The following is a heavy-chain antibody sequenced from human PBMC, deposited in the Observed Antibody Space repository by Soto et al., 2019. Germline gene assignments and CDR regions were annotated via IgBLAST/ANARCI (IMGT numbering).Heavy chain of an antibody. CDR2: ISAYNGNT. D-gene: IGHD2-2*01. CDR3: AKSRYCSSTSCYGGYYYYYYYMDV. J-gene: IGHJ6*03. Sequence: QVQLVQSGAEVKKPGASVKVSCKASGYTFTSYGISWVRQAPGQGLEWMGWISAYNGNTNYAQKLQGRVTMTTDTSKSTAYMELRSLRSDETAVYYCAKSRYCSSTSCYGGYYYYYYYMDVWGKGTTVTVSS. V-gene: IGHV1-18*01. CDR1: GYTFTSYG.